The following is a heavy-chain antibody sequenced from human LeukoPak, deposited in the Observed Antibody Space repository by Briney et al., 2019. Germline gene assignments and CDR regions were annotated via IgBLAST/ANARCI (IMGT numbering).Heavy chain of an antibody. J-gene: IGHJ4*02. CDR1: GYSFNTYW. V-gene: IGHV5-51*01. Sequence: GESLKITCKGSGYSFNTYWIGWVRHMPGKGLEWMGIIYPGASDTRYSPSFQGQVTISADNSISTAYLQWNSLKASDSAIYYCATSSSSYRNDYWGQGTLVTVSS. CDR2: IYPGASDT. D-gene: IGHD6-13*01. CDR3: ATSSSSYRNDY.